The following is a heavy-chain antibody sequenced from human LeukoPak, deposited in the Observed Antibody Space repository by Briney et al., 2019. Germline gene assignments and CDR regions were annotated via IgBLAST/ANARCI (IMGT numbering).Heavy chain of an antibody. CDR3: ARDLRGAVAGFLDY. CDR2: IIPILGIA. V-gene: IGHV1-69*10. D-gene: IGHD6-19*01. J-gene: IGHJ4*02. CDR1: GGTFSSYA. Sequence: AASVKVSCTASGGTFSSYAISWVRQAPGQGLEWMGRIIPILGIANYAQKFQGRVTITADKSTSTAYMELSSLRSEDTAVYYCARDLRGAVAGFLDYWGQGTLVTVSS.